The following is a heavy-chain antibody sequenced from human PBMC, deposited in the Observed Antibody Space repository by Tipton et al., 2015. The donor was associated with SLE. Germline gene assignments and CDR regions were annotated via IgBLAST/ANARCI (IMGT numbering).Heavy chain of an antibody. CDR3: ARGPCWGSGTGCYSDVAPDRDFYFYMDV. V-gene: IGHV1-69*05. D-gene: IGHD2-2*01. J-gene: IGHJ6*03. CDR2: VIPMFGSA. CDR1: GGTFTSYA. Sequence: QLVQSGAEVKKPGSSVKVSCKTSGGTFTSYAINWVRQAPGQGLEWMGGVIPMFGSANYAQKFQGRVTITTDESTNTVDMELSSLRSEDTAIYYCARGPCWGSGTGCYSDVAPDRDFYFYMDVWGKGTTVTVSS.